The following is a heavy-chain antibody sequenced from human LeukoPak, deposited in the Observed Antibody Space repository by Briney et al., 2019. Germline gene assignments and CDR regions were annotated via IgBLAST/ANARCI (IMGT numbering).Heavy chain of an antibody. Sequence: GGSLRLSCAASGFTFSSYAMHWVRQAPGKGLEWVAVISYDGSNKYYADSVKGRFTISRDNSKNTLYLQMNSLRAEDTAVYYCAREDIVATIYDYWGQGTLVTVSS. CDR1: GFTFSSYA. CDR3: AREDIVATIYDY. CDR2: ISYDGSNK. J-gene: IGHJ4*02. D-gene: IGHD5-12*01. V-gene: IGHV3-30*04.